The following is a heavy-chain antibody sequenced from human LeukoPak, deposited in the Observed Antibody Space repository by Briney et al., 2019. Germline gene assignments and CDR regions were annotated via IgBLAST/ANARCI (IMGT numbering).Heavy chain of an antibody. Sequence: SETLSLTCAVYGGSFSGYYWSCIRQPPGKGLEWIGEINHSGSTNYNPSLKSRVTISVDTSKNQFSLKLSSVTAADTAVYYCARGYSSSWVLDYWGQGTLVTVSS. CDR1: GGSFSGYY. CDR3: ARGYSSSWVLDY. J-gene: IGHJ4*02. CDR2: INHSGST. V-gene: IGHV4-34*01. D-gene: IGHD6-13*01.